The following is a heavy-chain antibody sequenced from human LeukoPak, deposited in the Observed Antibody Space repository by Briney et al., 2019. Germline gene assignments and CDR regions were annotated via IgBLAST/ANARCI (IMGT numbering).Heavy chain of an antibody. D-gene: IGHD2-2*01. CDR3: ARDPATVVVPAATYYYYGMDA. Sequence: GSSVNISCKASGGTFSRYAISRVRQAPGPGLEWMGGIIPIFGTANYAQKFQGRVTITADESTSTAYMELSSLRSEDTAVYYCARDPATVVVPAATYYYYGMDAWGKGTTVTVPS. CDR1: GGTFSRYA. J-gene: IGHJ6*04. V-gene: IGHV1-69*01. CDR2: IIPIFGTA.